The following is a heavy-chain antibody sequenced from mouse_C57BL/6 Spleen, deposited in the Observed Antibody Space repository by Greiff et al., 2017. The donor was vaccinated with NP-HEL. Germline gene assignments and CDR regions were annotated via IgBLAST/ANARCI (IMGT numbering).Heavy chain of an antibody. CDR1: GYAFTNYL. Sequence: VQGVESGAELVRPGTSVKVSCKASGYAFTNYLIEWVKQRPGQGLEWIGVINPGSGGTNYNEKFKGKATLTADKSSSTAYMQLSSLTSEDSAVYFCARTHLYYGSSYYYAMDYWGQGTSVTVSS. V-gene: IGHV1-54*01. CDR3: ARTHLYYGSSYYYAMDY. D-gene: IGHD1-1*01. J-gene: IGHJ4*01. CDR2: INPGSGGT.